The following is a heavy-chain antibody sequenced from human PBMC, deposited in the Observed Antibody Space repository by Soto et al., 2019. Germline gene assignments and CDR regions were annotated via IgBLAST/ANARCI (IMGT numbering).Heavy chain of an antibody. J-gene: IGHJ6*04. CDR2: IYYSGST. CDR3: ARGGFGHGNYYYYAMEV. D-gene: IGHD3-10*01. V-gene: IGHV4-30-4*01. CDR1: GGSISSGDYY. Sequence: PSETLSLTCTVSGGSISSGDYYWSWIRQPPGKGLEWIGYIYYSGSTYYNPSLKSRVTISVDTSKNQFFLKLSSVTAADTAVYYCARGGFGHGNYYYYAMEVWGKGTTVTVPS.